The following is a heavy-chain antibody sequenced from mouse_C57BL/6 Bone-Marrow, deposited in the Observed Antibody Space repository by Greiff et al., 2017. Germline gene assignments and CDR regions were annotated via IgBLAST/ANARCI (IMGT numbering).Heavy chain of an antibody. V-gene: IGHV1-64*01. D-gene: IGHD1-1*01. CDR1: GYTFTSYW. J-gene: IGHJ1*03. Sequence: QVQLQQPGAELVKPGASVKLSCKASGYTFTSYWMHWVKQRPGQGLEWIGMIHPNSGSTNYNEKFKSKATLTVDKSSSTANMQLSSLTSEDSAVYYCARSHYYGSSYPWYFDVWGTGTTVTVSS. CDR3: ARSHYYGSSYPWYFDV. CDR2: IHPNSGST.